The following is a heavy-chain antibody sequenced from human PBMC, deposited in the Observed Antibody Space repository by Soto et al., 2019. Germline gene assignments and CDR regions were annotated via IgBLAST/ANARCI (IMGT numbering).Heavy chain of an antibody. CDR1: GYTFTGYY. J-gene: IGHJ3*02. V-gene: IGHV1-2*04. CDR3: ARGGLMNCSGGSCPPAELDAFDI. CDR2: INPNSGGT. Sequence: ASVKVSYKASGYTFTGYYMHWVRQAPGQGLEWMGWINPNSGGTNYAQKFQGWVTMTRDTSISTAYMELSRLRSDDTAVYYCARGGLMNCSGGSCPPAELDAFDIWGQGTMVTVSS. D-gene: IGHD2-15*01.